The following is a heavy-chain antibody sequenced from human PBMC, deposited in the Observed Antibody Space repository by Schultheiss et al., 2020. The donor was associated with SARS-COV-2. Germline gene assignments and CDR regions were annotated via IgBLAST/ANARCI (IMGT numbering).Heavy chain of an antibody. CDR1: GYIYSSFG. CDR2: INPNSDDT. V-gene: IGHV1-2*06. Sequence: ASVKVSCKASGYIYSSFGISWVRQAPGQGLEWMGRINPNSDDTHYAQNFEDRVTMTRDTSITTAYLELSSLRSDDTAVYYCARPTATRQSKVPYNWFDPWGQGTLVTVSS. CDR3: ARPTATRQSKVPYNWFDP. J-gene: IGHJ5*02. D-gene: IGHD5-12*01.